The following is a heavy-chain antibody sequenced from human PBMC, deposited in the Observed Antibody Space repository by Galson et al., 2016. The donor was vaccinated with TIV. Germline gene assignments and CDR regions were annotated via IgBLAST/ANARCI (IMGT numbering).Heavy chain of an antibody. CDR3: ARDRYYDASGYYYYYYGLDV. CDR2: IYSGGDT. CDR1: GITVSDNY. V-gene: IGHV3-66*02. Sequence: SLRLSCAGSGITVSDNYISWVRQAPGKGLQWVSTIYSGGDTFYADSVKGRFTISRDTSRNTLHLQMSSLRTGDTGVYYCARDRYYDASGYYYYYYGLDVWGQGTTVTVSS. J-gene: IGHJ6*02. D-gene: IGHD3-22*01.